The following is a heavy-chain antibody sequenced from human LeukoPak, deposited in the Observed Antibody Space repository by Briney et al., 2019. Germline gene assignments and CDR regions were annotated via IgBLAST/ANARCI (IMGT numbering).Heavy chain of an antibody. D-gene: IGHD6-19*01. CDR1: GFTFSSYA. J-gene: IGHJ4*02. CDR3: AKLITGIAVAGMFLDY. CDR2: ISGSGGST. V-gene: IGHV3-23*01. Sequence: GSLRLSCAASGFTFSSYAMSWVRQAPGKGLEWVSAISGSGGSTYYADSVKGRFTISRDNSKNTLYLQMNSLRAEDTAVYYCAKLITGIAVAGMFLDYWGQGTLVTVSS.